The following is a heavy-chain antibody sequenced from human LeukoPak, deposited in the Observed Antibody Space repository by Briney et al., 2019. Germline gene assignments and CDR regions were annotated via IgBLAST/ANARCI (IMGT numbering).Heavy chain of an antibody. D-gene: IGHD4-17*01. J-gene: IGHJ3*02. CDR1: GFTFNNYG. CDR3: ARSIMYGDHGEDI. Sequence: PGGSLRLSCSASGFTFNNYGMSWVRQAPGKGLEWVSSISGSGDSTYYADSVKGRFTISRDNAKNTVYLQMDSLRAEDAAIYYCARSIMYGDHGEDIWGQGTVVAVSS. V-gene: IGHV3-23*01. CDR2: ISGSGDST.